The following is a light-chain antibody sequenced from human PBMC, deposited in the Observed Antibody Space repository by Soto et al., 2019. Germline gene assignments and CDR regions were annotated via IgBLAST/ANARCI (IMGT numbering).Light chain of an antibody. J-gene: IGKJ3*01. CDR1: ETIRSNY. CDR3: QQYGSSPPDT. Sequence: EIVLTQSPGTLSSSPGEGLTLSCRASETIRSNYLAWYQKKPGQAPRLLIFGASTRATGIPDKFSGSGSGTDFTLTISSLEPEDFAEYYCQQYGSSPPDTFGPGT. V-gene: IGKV3-20*01. CDR2: GAS.